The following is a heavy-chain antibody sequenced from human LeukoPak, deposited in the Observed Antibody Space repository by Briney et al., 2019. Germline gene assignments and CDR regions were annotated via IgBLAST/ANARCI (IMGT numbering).Heavy chain of an antibody. J-gene: IGHJ5*01. CDR3: ARAQPPYHGRLDS. CDR1: GFTFSSYD. CDR2: IGIAGDT. D-gene: IGHD3-16*01. V-gene: IGHV3-13*01. Sequence: GGSLRLACAASGFTFSSYDMHWVRQATGKGLEWVSGIGIAGDTHYPDSVRGRFTIFRENAKNSLYLQMNSLRAEDTAVYYCARAQPPYHGRLDSWGQGILVTVSS.